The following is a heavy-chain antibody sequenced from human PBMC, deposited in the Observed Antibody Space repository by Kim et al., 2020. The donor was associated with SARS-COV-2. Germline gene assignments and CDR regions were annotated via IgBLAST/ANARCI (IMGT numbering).Heavy chain of an antibody. CDR3: ARDLSSLRVPDSSGPELYFDY. CDR2: ISSSSSYI. D-gene: IGHD3-22*01. V-gene: IGHV3-21*01. CDR1: GFTFSSYS. Sequence: GGSLRLSCAASGFTFSSYSMNWVRQAPGKGLEWVSSISSSSSYIYYADSVKGRFTISRDNAKNSLYLQMNSLRAEDTAVYYCARDLSSLRVPDSSGPELYFDYWGQGTLVTVSS. J-gene: IGHJ4*02.